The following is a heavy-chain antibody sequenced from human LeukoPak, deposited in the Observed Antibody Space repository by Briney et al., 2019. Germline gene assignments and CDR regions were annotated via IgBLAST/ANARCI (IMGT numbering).Heavy chain of an antibody. Sequence: SETLPLTCTVSGGSISSSSYYWGWIRQPPGKGLEWIGSIYYSGSTYYNLSLKSRVTISVDTSKNQFSLKLSSVTAADTAVYYCARRRDDILTGHYFDYWGQGTLVTVSS. D-gene: IGHD3-9*01. CDR3: ARRRDDILTGHYFDY. CDR1: GGSISSSSYY. CDR2: IYYSGST. J-gene: IGHJ4*02. V-gene: IGHV4-39*01.